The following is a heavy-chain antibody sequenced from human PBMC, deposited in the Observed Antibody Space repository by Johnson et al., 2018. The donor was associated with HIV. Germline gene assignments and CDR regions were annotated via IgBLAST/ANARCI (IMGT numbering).Heavy chain of an antibody. CDR1: GFNVSSSY. D-gene: IGHD3-3*01. Sequence: VQLVESGGVLVQPGGSLRLSCAASGFNVSSSYMSWVRQAPGKGLEWVSLIYSGGTTYYTDSVTGRFSLSRDNSTNTLYLQMNTLRAEDTAAYYCTRDPFPRFFAFDLWGPGTMVTVSS. J-gene: IGHJ3*01. CDR2: IYSGGTT. V-gene: IGHV3-66*01. CDR3: TRDPFPRFFAFDL.